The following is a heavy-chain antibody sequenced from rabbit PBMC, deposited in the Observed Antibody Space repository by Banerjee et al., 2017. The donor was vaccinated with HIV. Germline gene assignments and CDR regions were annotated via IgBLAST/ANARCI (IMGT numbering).Heavy chain of an antibody. Sequence: QEQLEESGGGLVTPGGTLTLSCKASGFDFSTYYMSWVRQAPGKGLEWIGIIYVGKGNTDYASWAKGRFTISKTSSTTVTLQMTSLTAADTATYFCARDYIAGDAVDVIGFGLWGQGTLVTVS. D-gene: IGHD6-1*01. CDR1: GFDFSTYYM. J-gene: IGHJ4*01. CDR2: IYVGKGNT. V-gene: IGHV1S45*01. CDR3: ARDYIAGDAVDVIGFGL.